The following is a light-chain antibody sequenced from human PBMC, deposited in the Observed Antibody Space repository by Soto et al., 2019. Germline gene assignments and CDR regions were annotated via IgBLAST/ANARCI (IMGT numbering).Light chain of an antibody. V-gene: IGLV2-14*01. CDR3: SSYTSSSTWV. J-gene: IGLJ3*02. CDR1: SSDVGGYNY. CDR2: EVS. Sequence: QSALTQPASVSGSPGQSITISCTGTSSDVGGYNYVSWYQQHPGKAPKLMIYEVSNRPSGVSNRFSGSKSGNTASLTISGLQAEDEADYYCSSYTSSSTWVXGGGTKXTVL.